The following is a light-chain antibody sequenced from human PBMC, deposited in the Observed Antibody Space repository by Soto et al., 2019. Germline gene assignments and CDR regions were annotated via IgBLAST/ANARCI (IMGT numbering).Light chain of an antibody. V-gene: IGKV3-11*01. CDR2: DAS. J-gene: IGKJ2*01. Sequence: EVVLTQSPATLSLSPGERATLSCRASQSVSSSLAWYQQKPGQAPRLLIYDASNRATGIPARFSGSGSETDFTLTISSLEPEDFAVYFCQQRGNWPPYTFGQGTKLEIK. CDR3: QQRGNWPPYT. CDR1: QSVSSS.